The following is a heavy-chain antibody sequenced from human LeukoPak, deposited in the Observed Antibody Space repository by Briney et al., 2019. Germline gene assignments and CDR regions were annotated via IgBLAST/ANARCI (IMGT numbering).Heavy chain of an antibody. Sequence: SETLSLTCTVSGGSISSYYWSWIRQPPGKGLEWIGYIYYSGSTNYNPSLKSRVTISVDTSKNQFSLKLSSVTAADTAVYYCATGIVGATTPEDYWGQGTLVTVSS. CDR1: GGSISSYY. CDR2: IYYSGST. D-gene: IGHD1-26*01. V-gene: IGHV4-59*01. J-gene: IGHJ4*02. CDR3: ATGIVGATTPEDY.